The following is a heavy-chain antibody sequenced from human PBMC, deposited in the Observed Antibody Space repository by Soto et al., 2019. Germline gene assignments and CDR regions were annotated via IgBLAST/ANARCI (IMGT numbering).Heavy chain of an antibody. D-gene: IGHD3-10*01. CDR1: GGSISSGGYY. J-gene: IGHJ4*02. Sequence: SETLSLTCTVSGGSISSGGYYWSWIRQHPGKGLEWIGYIYNSGSTYYNPSLKSRVTISADTSKNQFSLKLSSVTAADTAVYYCARRGSTMVRGAGPPKYYFDYWGQGTLVTVSS. CDR3: ARRGSTMVRGAGPPKYYFDY. V-gene: IGHV4-31*03. CDR2: IYNSGST.